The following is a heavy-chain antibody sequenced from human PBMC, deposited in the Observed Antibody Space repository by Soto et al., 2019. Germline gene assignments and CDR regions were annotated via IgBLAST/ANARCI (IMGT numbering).Heavy chain of an antibody. V-gene: IGHV3-48*02. J-gene: IGHJ4*02. CDR3: ARDARNADYDY. D-gene: IGHD3-16*01. CDR1: GFTFSSHA. Sequence: EVQLVESGGGLVQPGGSLKHSCAVSGFTFSSHAMNWVRQAPGKGLEWVAYIHGTRSIIYYADSVKGRFTISRDNAKNSLYLQMDSLRDEDTALYYCARDARNADYDYWGQGTLVTVSS. CDR2: IHGTRSII.